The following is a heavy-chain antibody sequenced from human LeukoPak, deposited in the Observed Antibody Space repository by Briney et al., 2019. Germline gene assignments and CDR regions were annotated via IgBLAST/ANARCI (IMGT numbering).Heavy chain of an antibody. CDR2: INPNSGGT. V-gene: IGHV1-2*02. CDR1: VYTFTVYY. Sequence: ASVKVSFKASVYTFTVYYMHWVRQAPGQGLEWMGWINPNSGGTNYAQKFQGRVTMTRDTSISTAYMELSRLRSDDTAVYYCASALYSGYDLDYWGQGTLVTVSS. D-gene: IGHD5-12*01. J-gene: IGHJ4*02. CDR3: ASALYSGYDLDY.